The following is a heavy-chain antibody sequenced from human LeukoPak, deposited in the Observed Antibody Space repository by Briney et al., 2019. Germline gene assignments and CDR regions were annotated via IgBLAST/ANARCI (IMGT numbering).Heavy chain of an antibody. V-gene: IGHV3-66*01. Sequence: GGSLRLSCAASGFTVSSNYMSWVRQAPGKGLEWVSVIYSGGSTDYADSVKGRFAIARDNSRNTVHLQMNSLRVEDTAMYYCARVPYGGNSIDCWGQGTLVTVSS. J-gene: IGHJ4*02. D-gene: IGHD4-23*01. CDR3: ARVPYGGNSIDC. CDR2: IYSGGST. CDR1: GFTVSSNY.